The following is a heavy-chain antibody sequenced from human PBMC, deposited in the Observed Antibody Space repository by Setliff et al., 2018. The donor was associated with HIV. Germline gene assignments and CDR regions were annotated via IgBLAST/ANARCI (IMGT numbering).Heavy chain of an antibody. Sequence: SETLSLTCTVSGGSISRGSYSWGWIRQPPGKGLEWIGRIYTSGSTNYNPSLKSRVTISVDTSKNQFSLKLSSVTAADTAVYYCARSRTNWFDPWGQGTLVTVSS. CDR1: GGSISRGSYS. V-gene: IGHV4-61*02. CDR3: ARSRTNWFDP. J-gene: IGHJ5*02. CDR2: IYTSGST.